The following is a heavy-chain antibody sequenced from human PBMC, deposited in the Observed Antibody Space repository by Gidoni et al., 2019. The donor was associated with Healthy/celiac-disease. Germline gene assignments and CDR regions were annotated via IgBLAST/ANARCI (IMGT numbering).Heavy chain of an antibody. J-gene: IGHJ3*02. CDR2: ISYDGSNK. D-gene: IGHD6-13*01. V-gene: IGHV3-30*18. Sequence: QVQLVESGGGVVQPGRSLRLSCAASGFTFSSYGMHWVRQAPGKGLEWVAVISYDGSNKYYADSVKGRFTISRDNSKNTLYLQMNSLRAEDTAVYYCAKGIAAAGPVDAFDIWGQGTMVTVSS. CDR3: AKGIAAAGPVDAFDI. CDR1: GFTFSSYG.